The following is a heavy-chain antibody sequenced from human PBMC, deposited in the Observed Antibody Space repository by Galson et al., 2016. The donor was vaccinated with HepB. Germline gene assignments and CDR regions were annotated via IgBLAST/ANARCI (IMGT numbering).Heavy chain of an antibody. D-gene: IGHD3-10*01. CDR1: GYTFRDYY. Sequence: SLRLSCAASGYTFRDYYMSWIRQAPGKGLEWVAYISASPTYSPPYTQYIDSVKGRFTISRDNAKNSLLLQMNSLRPEDTAVYYCTSHRGYGSGTDAFHIWGQGTMVTVSS. V-gene: IGHV3-11*06. CDR2: ISASPTYSPPYT. J-gene: IGHJ3*02. CDR3: TSHRGYGSGTDAFHI.